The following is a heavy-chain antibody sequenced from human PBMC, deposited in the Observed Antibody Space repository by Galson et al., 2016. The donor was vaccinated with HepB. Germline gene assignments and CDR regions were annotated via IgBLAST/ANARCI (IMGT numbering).Heavy chain of an antibody. Sequence: LRLSCAASGFTFSSYDMHWVRQATGKGLEWVSAIGTAGDPYYPGSVKGRFTISRENAKNSLYLQMNSLRAEDTAVYYCARTAFSYSGSYWWFHPWGQGTLVTVSS. CDR1: GFTFSSYD. CDR2: IGTAGDP. D-gene: IGHD1-26*01. J-gene: IGHJ5*02. V-gene: IGHV3-13*05. CDR3: ARTAFSYSGSYWWFHP.